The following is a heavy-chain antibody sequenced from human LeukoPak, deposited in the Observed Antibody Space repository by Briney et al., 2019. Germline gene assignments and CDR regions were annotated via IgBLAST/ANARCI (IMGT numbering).Heavy chain of an antibody. D-gene: IGHD1-26*01. J-gene: IGHJ4*02. V-gene: IGHV3-66*01. Sequence: GGSLRLSCAAPGFTVSSNYMSWVRQAPGKGLEWVSVIYSGGSTYYADSVKGRFTISRDNSKNTLYLQMNSLRAEDTAVYYCARGGGYGPEYFDYWGQGTLVTVSS. CDR3: ARGGGYGPEYFDY. CDR2: IYSGGST. CDR1: GFTVSSNY.